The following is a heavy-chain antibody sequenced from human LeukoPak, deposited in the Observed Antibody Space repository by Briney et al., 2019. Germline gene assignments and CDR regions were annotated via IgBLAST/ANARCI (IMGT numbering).Heavy chain of an antibody. J-gene: IGHJ4*02. CDR3: AKDGNYGGNGPLDY. D-gene: IGHD4-23*01. CDR2: IWYDGNNK. CDR1: GFTFSSYG. Sequence: GGSLRLSCAASGFTFSSYGMHWVRQAPGKGLEWAAVIWYDGNNKKYADSVKGRFTISRDNSKSTLYLQMNSLRAEDTAVYYCAKDGNYGGNGPLDYWGQGTLVTVSS. V-gene: IGHV3-33*06.